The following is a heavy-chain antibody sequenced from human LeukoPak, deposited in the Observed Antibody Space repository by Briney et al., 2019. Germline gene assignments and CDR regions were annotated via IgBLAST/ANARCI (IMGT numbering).Heavy chain of an antibody. CDR1: GYTFTGYY. Sequence: GASVKVSCKASGYTFTGYYMHWVRQAPGQGLEWMGWINPNSGGTNYAQKFQGRVTMTRDTSISTAYMELSRLRSDDTAVYYCARDGMDYDILPGYRTHRLRLFAYWGQGTLVTVSS. D-gene: IGHD3-9*01. J-gene: IGHJ4*02. CDR3: ARDGMDYDILPGYRTHRLRLFAY. CDR2: INPNSGGT. V-gene: IGHV1-2*02.